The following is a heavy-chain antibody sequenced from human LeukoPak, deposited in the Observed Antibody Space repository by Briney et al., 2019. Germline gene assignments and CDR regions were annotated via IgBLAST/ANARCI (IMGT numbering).Heavy chain of an antibody. J-gene: IGHJ4*02. CDR2: INPDSGNT. D-gene: IGHD4-17*01. CDR1: GYTFTSYD. Sequence: ASVKVSCKASGYTFTSYDINWVRQATGQGLEWMGYINPDSGNTGYAQNFQGRVTMTVNTSITTAYMELSSLRPEDTAVYYCARESREDGDDYFDYWGQGTLVTVSS. V-gene: IGHV1-8*01. CDR3: ARESREDGDDYFDY.